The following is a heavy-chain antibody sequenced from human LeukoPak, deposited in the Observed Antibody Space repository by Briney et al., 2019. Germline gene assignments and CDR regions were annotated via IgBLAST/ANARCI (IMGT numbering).Heavy chain of an antibody. D-gene: IGHD5-12*01. CDR1: GGSISSSSYY. CDR3: ARGPNIVATIGRPSSGWSN. V-gene: IGHV4-39*01. J-gene: IGHJ4*02. CDR2: IYYSGST. Sequence: SETLSLTCTVSGGSISSSSYYWGWIRQPPGKGLEWIGNIYYSGSTYYNPSLKSRVTISVDTPKNQFSLKLSSVTAADTAVYYCARGPNIVATIGRPSSGWSNWGQGTLVTVSS.